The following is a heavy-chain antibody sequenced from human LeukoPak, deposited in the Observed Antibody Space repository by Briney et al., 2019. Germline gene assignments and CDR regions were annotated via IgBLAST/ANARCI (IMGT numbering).Heavy chain of an antibody. J-gene: IGHJ4*02. V-gene: IGHV3-49*03. CDR2: IRSKAYGGTT. D-gene: IGHD2-15*01. CDR1: GFTFGDYA. CDR3: TRSIVVVVAATRFDY. Sequence: PGGSLRLSCTASGFTFGDYAMSLFRQAPGKGLEWVGFIRSKAYGGTTEYAASVKGRFTISRDDSKGIAYLQINSLKTEDTAVYYCTRSIVVVVAATRFDYWGQGTLVTVSS.